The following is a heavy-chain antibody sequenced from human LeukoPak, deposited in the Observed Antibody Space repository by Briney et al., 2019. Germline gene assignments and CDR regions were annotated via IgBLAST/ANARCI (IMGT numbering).Heavy chain of an antibody. D-gene: IGHD1-26*01. CDR1: GYTFTGYY. Sequence: ASVKVSCKASGYTFTGYYMHWVRQAPGQGLEWMGRINPNSGGTYYAQKFRGRVTMTRDMSISTAYMGLSGLKSDDTAVYYCARYGEVGATVDYWGQGTLVTVSS. CDR2: INPNSGGT. V-gene: IGHV1-2*06. CDR3: ARYGEVGATVDY. J-gene: IGHJ4*02.